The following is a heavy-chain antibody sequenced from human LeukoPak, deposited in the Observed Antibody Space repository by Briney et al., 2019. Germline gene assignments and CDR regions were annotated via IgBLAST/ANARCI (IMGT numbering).Heavy chain of an antibody. CDR1: GFNFMTYG. V-gene: IGHV3-30*18. Sequence: PGGSLRLYCAASGFNFMTYGMHWVRHAPGKGLEWVAFISYDGGKRFFGESVKGRFTIARDNSENTVSLQMNTLKTEDTAVYYCAKVLRWFGDFYFNFFDYWGQGILVTVSS. D-gene: IGHD3-10*01. CDR3: AKVLRWFGDFYFNFFDY. CDR2: ISYDGGKR. J-gene: IGHJ4*02.